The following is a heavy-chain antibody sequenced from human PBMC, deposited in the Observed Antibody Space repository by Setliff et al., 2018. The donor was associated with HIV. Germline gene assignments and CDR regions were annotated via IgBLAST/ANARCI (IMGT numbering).Heavy chain of an antibody. D-gene: IGHD6-19*01. V-gene: IGHV1-18*01. CDR2: ISAYNGNT. CDR3: ARYGSGWPLWYFDL. Sequence: ASVKVSCKASGYTFTNYGISWVRQAPGQGLEWMGWISAYNGNTNYAQKLQGRVTMTTDTSTSTAHMELRSLGSDDTAVYYCARYGSGWPLWYFDLWGRGTLVTVSS. CDR1: GYTFTNYG. J-gene: IGHJ2*01.